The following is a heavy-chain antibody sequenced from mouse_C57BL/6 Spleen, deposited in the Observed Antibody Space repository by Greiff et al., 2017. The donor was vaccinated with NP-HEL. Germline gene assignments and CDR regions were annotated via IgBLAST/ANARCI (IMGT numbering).Heavy chain of an antibody. CDR3: ARVHNYYGSSQYYFDY. CDR2: IYPGDGDT. Sequence: VQLQQSGAELVKPGASVKISCKASGYAFSSYWMNWVKQRPGKGLEWIGQIYPGDGDTNYNGKFKGKATLTADKSSSTASMQLSSMTSEDSAVYFCARVHNYYGSSQYYFDYWGQGTTLTVSS. D-gene: IGHD1-1*01. V-gene: IGHV1-80*01. CDR1: GYAFSSYW. J-gene: IGHJ2*01.